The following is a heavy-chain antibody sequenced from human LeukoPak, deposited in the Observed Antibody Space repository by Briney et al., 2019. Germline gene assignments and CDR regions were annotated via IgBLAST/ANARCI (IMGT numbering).Heavy chain of an antibody. CDR1: GGSITSYY. CDR3: ARAGSNYYKYYYMDV. D-gene: IGHD4-11*01. J-gene: IGHJ6*03. V-gene: IGHV4-59*01. CDR2: IYYSGNT. Sequence: SETLSLTCTVSGGSITSYYWTWIRQPPGKGLEWIGYIYYSGNTNYNPSLKSRVTISVDSSKNQFSLKLNSVTAADTAVYYCARAGSNYYKYYYMDVWGKGTTVTVSS.